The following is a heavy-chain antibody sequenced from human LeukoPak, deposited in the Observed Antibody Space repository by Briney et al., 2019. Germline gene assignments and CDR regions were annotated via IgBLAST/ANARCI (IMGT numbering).Heavy chain of an antibody. D-gene: IGHD2-2*01. J-gene: IGHJ5*02. V-gene: IGHV4-59*12. CDR3: ATKRTLGYCSSTSCYTNWFDP. CDR2: IYYSGST. Sequence: PSETLSLTCTVSGGSISSYYWSWIRQPPGKGLEWIGYIYYSGSTYYNPSLKSRVTISVDTSKNQFSLKLSSVTAADTAVYYCATKRTLGYCSSTSCYTNWFDPWGQGTLATVSS. CDR1: GGSISSYY.